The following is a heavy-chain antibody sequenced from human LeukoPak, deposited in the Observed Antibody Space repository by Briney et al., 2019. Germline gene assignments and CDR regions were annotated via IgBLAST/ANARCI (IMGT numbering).Heavy chain of an antibody. D-gene: IGHD5-12*01. J-gene: IGHJ4*02. CDR2: ISGSGGST. Sequence: GGSLRLFCAASGFTFSSYAMSWVRQAPGKGLEWVSAISGSGGSTYYADSVKGRFTIPRDNSKNTLYLQMNSLRAEDTAVYYCAKVASGRLGYFDYWGQGTLVTVSS. CDR1: GFTFSSYA. CDR3: AKVASGRLGYFDY. V-gene: IGHV3-23*01.